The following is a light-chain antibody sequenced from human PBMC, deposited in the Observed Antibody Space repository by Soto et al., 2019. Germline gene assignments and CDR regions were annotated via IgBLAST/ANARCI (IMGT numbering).Light chain of an antibody. V-gene: IGKV2-28*01. CDR2: LGS. CDR3: MQVLQTPLFT. CDR1: QSLLHSNGYNY. J-gene: IGKJ3*01. Sequence: DIVMTQSPLSLPVTPGEPASISCRSSQSLLHSNGYNYLDWYLQKPGQSPQLLIYLGSNRASGVPDRFSGSGSGTDLTLKISRVEAEDVGVYYCMQVLQTPLFTFGPGTKVDIK.